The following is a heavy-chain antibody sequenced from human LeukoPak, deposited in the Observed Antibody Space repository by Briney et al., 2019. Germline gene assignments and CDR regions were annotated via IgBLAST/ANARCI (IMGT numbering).Heavy chain of an antibody. J-gene: IGHJ4*02. V-gene: IGHV3-23*01. CDR1: GFTFSSNA. D-gene: IGHD6-19*01. Sequence: GGSLRLSCAASGFTFSSNAMSWVRQAPGKGLEWVSAISGSGGSTYYADSVKGRFTISRDNSKNTLYLQMNSLRAEDTAVYYCAKDLGMAVAELITDWGQGTLVTVSS. CDR2: ISGSGGST. CDR3: AKDLGMAVAELITD.